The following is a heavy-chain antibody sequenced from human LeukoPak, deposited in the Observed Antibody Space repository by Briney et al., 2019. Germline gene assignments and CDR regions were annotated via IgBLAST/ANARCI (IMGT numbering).Heavy chain of an antibody. J-gene: IGHJ4*02. D-gene: IGHD4/OR15-4a*01. CDR3: AKDRPNYYGTNDHYYRRDGDC. CDR1: GGTFSSYA. V-gene: IGHV1-69*05. Sequence: SSVKVSCKASGGTFSSYAISWVRQAPGQGLEWMGRIIPIFGTANYAQKFQGRVTITTDESTSTAYMELSSLRSEDTAVYYCAKDRPNYYGTNDHYYRRDGDCWGQGTLVTVSS. CDR2: IIPIFGTA.